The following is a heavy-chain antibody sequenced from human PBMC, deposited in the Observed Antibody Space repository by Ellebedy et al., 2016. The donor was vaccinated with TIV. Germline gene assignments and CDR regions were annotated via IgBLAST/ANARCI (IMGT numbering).Heavy chain of an antibody. CDR2: FDPEDGET. V-gene: IGHV1-24*01. CDR1: GYTLTELS. Sequence: ASVKVSXKVSGYTLTELSMHWVRQAPGKGLEWMGGFDPEDGETIYAQKFQGRVTMTEDTSTDTAYMELSSLRSEDTAVYYCATGGSMVRGVITAYYYYGMDVWGQGTTVTVSS. D-gene: IGHD3-10*01. J-gene: IGHJ6*02. CDR3: ATGGSMVRGVITAYYYYGMDV.